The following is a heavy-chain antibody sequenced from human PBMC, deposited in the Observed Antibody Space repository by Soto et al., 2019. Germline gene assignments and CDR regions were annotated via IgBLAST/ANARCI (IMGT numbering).Heavy chain of an antibody. V-gene: IGHV1-18*01. Sequence: GASVKVSCKASGYTFRNFGISWVRQAPGQGLEWMGWISAYNVNANYAQKFQGRLTMTADTSTSTAYMELRSLRSDDTAVYYCARENSYFDYWGQGTLVTVSS. CDR1: GYTFRNFG. J-gene: IGHJ4*02. CDR3: ARENSYFDY. CDR2: ISAYNVNA.